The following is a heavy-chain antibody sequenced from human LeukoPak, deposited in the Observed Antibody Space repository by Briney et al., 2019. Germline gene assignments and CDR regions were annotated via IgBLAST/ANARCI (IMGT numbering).Heavy chain of an antibody. CDR1: GYSFTSYW. J-gene: IGHJ4*02. Sequence: GESLKISCKGSGYSFTSYWIGWVRQMPGKGLEWMGIIYPGDSDTRYSPSFQGQVTISADESISTAYLQWSSLKASDTAMYYCARYGVGATTRSRLGYYFDYWGQGTLVTVSS. V-gene: IGHV5-51*01. CDR3: ARYGVGATTRSRLGYYFDY. CDR2: IYPGDSDT. D-gene: IGHD1-26*01.